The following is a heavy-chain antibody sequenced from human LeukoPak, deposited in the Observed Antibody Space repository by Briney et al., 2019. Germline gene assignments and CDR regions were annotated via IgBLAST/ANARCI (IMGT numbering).Heavy chain of an antibody. CDR3: AKDTRYSGSYYFVFDY. V-gene: IGHV3-23*01. Sequence: GGSLRLSCAASVFTFSSYSMSWVRQAPWKGLEWISAISGSGGSTYYADSVKGRFTISRDNSKNTLYLQMNSLRAEDTAVYYCAKDTRYSGSYYFVFDYWGQGTLVTVSS. D-gene: IGHD1-26*01. J-gene: IGHJ4*02. CDR2: ISGSGGST. CDR1: VFTFSSYS.